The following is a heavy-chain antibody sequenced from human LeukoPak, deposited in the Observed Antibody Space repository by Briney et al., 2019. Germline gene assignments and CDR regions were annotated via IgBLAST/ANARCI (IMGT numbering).Heavy chain of an antibody. CDR2: IKSKTDGGTT. D-gene: IGHD3-9*01. CDR1: GFTFSNAW. CDR3: TTQHYDILTGYPYYFDY. V-gene: IGHV3-15*01. J-gene: IGHJ4*02. Sequence: GGSLRLSCAASGFTFSNAWMSWVRQAPGKGLEWVGRIKSKTDGGTTDYAAHVKGRFAISRDDSKNTLYLQMNSLKTEDTAVYYCTTQHYDILTGYPYYFDYRGQGTLVTVSS.